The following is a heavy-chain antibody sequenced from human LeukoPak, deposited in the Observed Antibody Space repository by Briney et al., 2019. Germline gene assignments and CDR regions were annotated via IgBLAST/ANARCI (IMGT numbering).Heavy chain of an antibody. CDR2: IYYSGST. J-gene: IGHJ4*02. CDR1: GGSISSSSYY. V-gene: IGHV4-39*01. D-gene: IGHD1-26*01. CDR3: ARRGIVGATVDY. Sequence: SETLSLTCTVSGGSISSSSYYWGWIRQPPGKGLEWIGSIYYSGSTYYNPSLKSRVTISIDTSKNQFSLKLSSVTAADTAVYYCARRGIVGATVDYWGQGTLVTVSS.